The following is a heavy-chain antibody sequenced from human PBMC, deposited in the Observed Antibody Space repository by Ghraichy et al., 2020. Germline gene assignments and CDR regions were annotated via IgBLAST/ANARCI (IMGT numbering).Heavy chain of an antibody. D-gene: IGHD6-13*01. Sequence: EWIGSIYYSGSTYYNPSLKSRVTVSVDTSKNQFSLNLSSVTAADPAIYYCARHAVIAGNYDYWGQ. CDR2: IYYSGST. J-gene: IGHJ4*02. V-gene: IGHV4-39*01. CDR3: ARHAVIAGNYDY.